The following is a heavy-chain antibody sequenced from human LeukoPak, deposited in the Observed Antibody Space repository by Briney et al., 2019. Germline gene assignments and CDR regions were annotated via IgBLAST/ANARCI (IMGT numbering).Heavy chain of an antibody. CDR2: VSNSGST. D-gene: IGHD3-10*01. CDR1: GGSISSYY. J-gene: IGHJ3*02. V-gene: IGHV4-4*08. Sequence: SETLSLTCTVSGGSISSYYWSWIRQPPGKGLELIGYVSNSGSTNYNPSLKSRVTISEDTSKNQFSLKLSSMTAADTAVYYCAKEKRESGLRAFHIWGQGTMVTVSS. CDR3: AKEKRESGLRAFHI.